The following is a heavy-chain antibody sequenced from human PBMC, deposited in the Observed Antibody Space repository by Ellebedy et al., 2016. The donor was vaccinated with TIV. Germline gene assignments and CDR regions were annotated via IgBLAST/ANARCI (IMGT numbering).Heavy chain of an antibody. CDR2: ITGSSSYM. D-gene: IGHD6-13*01. CDR3: SRGIAAVMY. CDR1: GFTLTDAY. Sequence: GESLKISCAAPGFTLTDAYMNWVRKAPGKGLEWVASITGSSSYMFYSDSVKGRFTISRDNAKNSLYLQMNSLRAEDAAVYYCSRGIAAVMYWGQGTLVTVSS. V-gene: IGHV3-21*01. J-gene: IGHJ4*02.